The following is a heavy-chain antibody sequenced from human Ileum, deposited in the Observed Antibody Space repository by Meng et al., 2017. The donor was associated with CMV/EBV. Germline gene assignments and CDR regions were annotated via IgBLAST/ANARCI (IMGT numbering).Heavy chain of an antibody. CDR1: GFTLSSYS. Sequence: GGSLRLSCAVSGFTLSSYSMNWVRQAPGKGLEWVSYISSSGRVIYYADSVKGRFTISRDDAENSLFLQMNSLGAEDTAVYYCARGALTPNYYYGLDVWGQGTTVTVSS. D-gene: IGHD2-21*02. V-gene: IGHV3-48*04. J-gene: IGHJ6*02. CDR3: ARGALTPNYYYGLDV. CDR2: ISSSGRVI.